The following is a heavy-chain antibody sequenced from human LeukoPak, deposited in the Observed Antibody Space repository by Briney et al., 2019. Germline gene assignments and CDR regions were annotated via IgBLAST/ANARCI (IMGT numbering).Heavy chain of an antibody. V-gene: IGHV3-23*01. CDR1: GFTLSSYA. CDR3: AKETVYYDSSGYFWGYFYC. D-gene: IGHD3-22*01. Sequence: GSLRLSCAASGFTLSSYAMGWVRQAEGKGLEWVSGVSGSGRRSNYADYADSVKGRFTISRDNSNNTVYLQMNSLRAEDTAVYYCAKETVYYDSSGYFWGYFYCWGQGALVTVSS. CDR2: VSGSGRRSNYA. J-gene: IGHJ4*02.